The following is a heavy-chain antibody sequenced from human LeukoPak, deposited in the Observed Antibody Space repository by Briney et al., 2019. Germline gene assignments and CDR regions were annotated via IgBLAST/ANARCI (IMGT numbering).Heavy chain of an antibody. D-gene: IGHD6-13*01. CDR3: ARADSSSWYWVRFDY. V-gene: IGHV3-23*01. CDR1: GFTFSKYD. CDR2: INNSGGRT. J-gene: IGHJ4*02. Sequence: PGGSLRLSCAASGFTFSKYDMSWVRQGPGKGPEWVSGINNSGGRTYYADSVKGRFTISRDNSKNTLYLQMNSLRAEDTAVYYCARADSSSWYWVRFDYWGQGTLVTVSS.